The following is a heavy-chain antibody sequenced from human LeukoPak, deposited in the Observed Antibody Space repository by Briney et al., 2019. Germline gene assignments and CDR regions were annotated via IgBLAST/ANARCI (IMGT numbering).Heavy chain of an antibody. CDR1: GFTLSTYA. CDR2: TSSSDAGT. Sequence: GGSLRLSCAASGFTLSTYAMSWVRQTPGKGLEWVAATSSSDAGTYHADSVRGRFTISRDNSKNTLYLQMNSLRAEDAAVYFCAKYSPAPRRYFDYWGQGTLVTVSS. J-gene: IGHJ4*02. D-gene: IGHD2-15*01. V-gene: IGHV3-23*01. CDR3: AKYSPAPRRYFDY.